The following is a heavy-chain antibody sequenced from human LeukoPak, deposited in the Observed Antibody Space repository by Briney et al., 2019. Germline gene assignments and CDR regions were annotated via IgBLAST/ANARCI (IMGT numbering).Heavy chain of an antibody. Sequence: GASVKVSCKASGYTFTGYYMHWVRQAPGQGLEWMGRINPNSGGTNYAQKFQGRVTMTRDTSISTAYMELRSLRSDDTAVYYCARVILWFGESHYYMDVWGKGTTVTVSS. CDR1: GYTFTGYY. D-gene: IGHD3-10*01. CDR3: ARVILWFGESHYYMDV. CDR2: INPNSGGT. J-gene: IGHJ6*03. V-gene: IGHV1-2*06.